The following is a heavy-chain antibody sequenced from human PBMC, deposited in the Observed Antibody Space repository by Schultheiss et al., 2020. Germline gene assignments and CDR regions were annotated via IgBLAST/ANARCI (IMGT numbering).Heavy chain of an antibody. CDR1: GFTFSSYG. V-gene: IGHV3-30*19. CDR3: ARASGYWEEYYYYGMDV. D-gene: IGHD3-3*01. Sequence: GGSLRLSCAASGFTFSSYGMHWVRQAPGKGLEWVAVIWYDGSNKYYADSVKGRFTISRDNSKNTLYLQMNSLRAEDTAVYYCARASGYWEEYYYYGMDVWGPGTTVTVAS. J-gene: IGHJ6*02. CDR2: IWYDGSNK.